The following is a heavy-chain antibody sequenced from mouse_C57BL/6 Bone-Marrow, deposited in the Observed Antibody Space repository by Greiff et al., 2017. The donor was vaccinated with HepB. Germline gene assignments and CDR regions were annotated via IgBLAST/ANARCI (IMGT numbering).Heavy chain of an antibody. V-gene: IGHV1-64*01. Sequence: QVQLQQPGAELVKPGASVKLSCKASGYTFTSYWMHWVKQRPGQGLEWIGMIHPNSGSTNYNEKFKSKATLTVDKSSSTAYMQLSSLTSEDSAVYYCATTMVTPYYFDYWGQGTTLTVSS. J-gene: IGHJ2*01. D-gene: IGHD2-2*01. CDR2: IHPNSGST. CDR1: GYTFTSYW. CDR3: ATTMVTPYYFDY.